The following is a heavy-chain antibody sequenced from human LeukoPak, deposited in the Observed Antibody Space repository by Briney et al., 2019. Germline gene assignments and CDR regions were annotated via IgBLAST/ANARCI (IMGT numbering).Heavy chain of an antibody. V-gene: IGHV1-24*01. J-gene: IGHJ3*02. CDR2: FDPEDGET. D-gene: IGHD2-2*01. CDR1: GYTLTELS. Sequence: GASVKVSCKVSGYTLTELSMHWVRQAPGKGLEWMGGFDPEDGETIYAQKFQGRVTMTEDTSTDTAYMELSSLRSEDTAVYYCATDIVVLPFDAFDIWGQGTMVTVSS. CDR3: ATDIVVLPFDAFDI.